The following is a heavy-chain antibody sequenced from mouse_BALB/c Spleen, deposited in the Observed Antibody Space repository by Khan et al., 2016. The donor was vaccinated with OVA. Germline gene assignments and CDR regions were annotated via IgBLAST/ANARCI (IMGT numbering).Heavy chain of an antibody. V-gene: IGHV5-12-2*01. CDR3: ARPCTTEYDYVMDQ. J-gene: IGHJ4*01. CDR1: GFTFRSYT. D-gene: IGHD1-1*01. CDR2: ISNGRGSK. Sequence: EVQLVESGGGLVQPGGSLKLSCAASGFTFRSYTMSWVRQTPDKRLEWVAFISNGRGSKYYPDTVKGRFTISRDNAKNLLYLQMISLKSEDTAMYYCARPCTTEYDYVMDQWGQGTSVTGSS.